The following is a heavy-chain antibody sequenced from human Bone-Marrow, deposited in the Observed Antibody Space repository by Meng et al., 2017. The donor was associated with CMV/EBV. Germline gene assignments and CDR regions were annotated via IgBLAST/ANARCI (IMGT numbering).Heavy chain of an antibody. V-gene: IGHV4-34*01. CDR1: GGSFSGYY. CDR3: TLGLWWHGMDV. D-gene: IGHD4/OR15-4a*01. J-gene: IGHJ6*02. CDR2: INHSGST. Sequence: SVTLSLTCAVYGGSFSGYYWSWIRQPPGKGLEWIGEINHSGSTNYNPSLKSRVTISVDTSKNQFSLKLSSVTAADTAVYYCTLGLWWHGMDVWGQGTTVTVSS.